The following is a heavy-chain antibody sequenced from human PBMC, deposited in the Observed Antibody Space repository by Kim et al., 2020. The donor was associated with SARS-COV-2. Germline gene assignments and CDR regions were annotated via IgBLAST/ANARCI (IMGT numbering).Heavy chain of an antibody. Sequence: PETLSLTCGVYGGSFSKYYWSWIRQPPGKGLEWIGEINHSGSTNYNPSLKSRVTISLDMSKNRFSLKLSSVTAADTAVYYCARDGPLPDYDYMWGSYRGEYFQHWGQGTLVTVSS. J-gene: IGHJ1*01. CDR1: GGSFSKYY. CDR3: ARDGPLPDYDYMWGSYRGEYFQH. V-gene: IGHV4-34*01. CDR2: INHSGST. D-gene: IGHD3-16*02.